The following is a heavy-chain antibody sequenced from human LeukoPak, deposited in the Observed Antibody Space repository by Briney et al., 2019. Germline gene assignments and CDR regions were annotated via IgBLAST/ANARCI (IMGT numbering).Heavy chain of an antibody. CDR2: IDSDTYGNTI. V-gene: IGHV3-48*02. Sequence: GGSLRLSCAASGLTLSSYSMNWVRQAPGKGLEWISYIDSDTYGNTIYYPHTVKGRFTISRDNAKNSLYLQMDSLRDEDTAVYYCARGWELRYFDWLSGDYYYYGMDVWGQGTTVTVSS. J-gene: IGHJ6*02. CDR3: ARGWELRYFDWLSGDYYYYGMDV. CDR1: GLTLSSYS. D-gene: IGHD3-9*01.